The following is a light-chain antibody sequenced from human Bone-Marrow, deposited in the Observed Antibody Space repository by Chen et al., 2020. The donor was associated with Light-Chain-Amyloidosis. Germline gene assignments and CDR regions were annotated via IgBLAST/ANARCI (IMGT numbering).Light chain of an antibody. Sequence: SYVLTQPSSVSVAPGQTATLACGGNNIGSTSVHWYQQTPGQAPILVVYDDSDRPSGIPERLSGSNSGNTATLTISRVEAGDEADYYCQVCDRSSDRPVFGGGTKLTVL. CDR1: NIGSTS. J-gene: IGLJ3*02. V-gene: IGLV3-21*02. CDR3: QVCDRSSDRPV. CDR2: DDS.